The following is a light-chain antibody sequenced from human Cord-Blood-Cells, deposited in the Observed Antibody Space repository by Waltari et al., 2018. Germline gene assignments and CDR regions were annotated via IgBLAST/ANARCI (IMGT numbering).Light chain of an antibody. V-gene: IGLV2-11*01. CDR1: SSDVGGYNY. J-gene: IGLJ2*01. Sequence: QSALPQPRSVSGSPGQSVTISCTGTSSDVGGYNYVSWYQQHPGKAPKLMIYDVSKRPSGVPDRFSGSKSGNTASLTISGLQAEDEADYYCCSYAGIDVVFGGGTKLTVL. CDR3: CSYAGIDVV. CDR2: DVS.